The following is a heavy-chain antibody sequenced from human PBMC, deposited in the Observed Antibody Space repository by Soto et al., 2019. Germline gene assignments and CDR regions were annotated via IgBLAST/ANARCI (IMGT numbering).Heavy chain of an antibody. Sequence: QVQLQESGPGLVKPSQTLSLTCTVSGGSISSGGYYWSWIRQHPGKGLEWIGYIYYSGSTYYNPSLKSRVTISVDRSKNRFSRKLTSVTAADTAVYYCARLFLGGRLGAKSFDSWGQEPLVPVSS. CDR2: IYYSGST. V-gene: IGHV4-31*03. J-gene: IGHJ4*02. D-gene: IGHD1-26*01. CDR1: GGSISSGGYY. CDR3: ARLFLGGRLGAKSFDS.